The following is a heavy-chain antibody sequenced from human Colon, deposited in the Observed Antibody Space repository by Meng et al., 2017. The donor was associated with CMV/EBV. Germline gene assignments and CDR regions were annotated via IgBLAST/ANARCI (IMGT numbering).Heavy chain of an antibody. CDR2: ISAYNGNT. CDR3: ARLLGVTPERNSKYFDS. J-gene: IGHJ4*02. V-gene: IGHV1-18*01. Sequence: ASVKVSCKASGYTFTSYGISWVRQAPGQGLEWMGWISAYNGNTNYAQKLQGRVTMTTDTSTSTAYMELRSLRSDDTAVYYCARLLGVTPERNSKYFDSWGQGTLVTVSS. D-gene: IGHD2/OR15-2a*01. CDR1: GYTFTSYG.